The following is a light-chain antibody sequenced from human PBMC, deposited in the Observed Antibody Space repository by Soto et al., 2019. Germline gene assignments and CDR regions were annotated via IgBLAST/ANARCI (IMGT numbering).Light chain of an antibody. J-gene: IGKJ3*01. CDR2: GAS. V-gene: IGKV3-20*01. CDR3: QHYGRSAP. Sequence: EIVLTQSPGTLSLSPGERATLSCRASQSVSSSYLAWYEQKPGQAPRLLIYGASSRATGIPDRFSGSGSGTDFTITISRLEPEDFAVYYCQHYGRSAPFGPGTKVDIK. CDR1: QSVSSSY.